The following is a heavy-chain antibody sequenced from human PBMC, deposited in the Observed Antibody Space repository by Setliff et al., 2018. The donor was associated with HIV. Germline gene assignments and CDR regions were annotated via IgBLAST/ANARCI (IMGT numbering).Heavy chain of an antibody. CDR1: GYTFTDNY. CDR2: INSASGGT. J-gene: IGHJ6*02. Sequence: ASVKVSCKASGYTFTDNYIHWVRQAPGQGLEWMAWINSASGGTNYAQNFQGRVTVTRDTSTSTVYMELSSLRSEDTAVYYCARVPPYYDSSGYYEYYYYGMDVWGQGTTVTVSS. CDR3: ARVPPYYDSSGYYEYYYYGMDV. V-gene: IGHV1-2*02. D-gene: IGHD3-22*01.